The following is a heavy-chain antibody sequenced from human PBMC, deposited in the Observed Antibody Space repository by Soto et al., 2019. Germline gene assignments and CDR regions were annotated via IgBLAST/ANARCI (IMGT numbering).Heavy chain of an antibody. CDR2: ISSSSSYI. Sequence: GGSLRLSCAASGFTFSSYSMNWVRQAPGKGLEWVSSISSSSSYIYYADSVKGRFTISRDNAKNSLYLQMNSLRAEDTAVYYCAREGPYCSGGSCHQPFDYWGQGTLVTVSS. D-gene: IGHD2-15*01. J-gene: IGHJ4*02. CDR1: GFTFSSYS. CDR3: AREGPYCSGGSCHQPFDY. V-gene: IGHV3-21*01.